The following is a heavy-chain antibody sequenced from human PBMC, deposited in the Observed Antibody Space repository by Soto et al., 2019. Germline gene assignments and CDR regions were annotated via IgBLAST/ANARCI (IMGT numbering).Heavy chain of an antibody. V-gene: IGHV1-69*13. CDR1: GTTFSNFA. D-gene: IGHD3-22*01. CDR3: VRGPDYEGYFDY. Sequence: SVKVSCKASGTTFSNFAIGWVRQAPGQGLEWMGGIILPFGAPTYAQKFQGRVTISADESMTTAYMELRGLRSEDTAVYYCVRGPDYEGYFDYWGQGTLVTVSS. J-gene: IGHJ4*02. CDR2: IILPFGAP.